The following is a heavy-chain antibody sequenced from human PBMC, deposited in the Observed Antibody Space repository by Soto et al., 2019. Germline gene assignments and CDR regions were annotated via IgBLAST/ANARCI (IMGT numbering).Heavy chain of an antibody. CDR3: APLTVSLSGPYGIHV. CDR1: GYSVSSSDHY. V-gene: IGHV4-39*01. Sequence: SETLSLTCSVSGYSVSSSDHYWAWIRQPPGKGLEWIGSMFYSGLAYYNPSLKSRVTLSVDTSKNHFSVRLNSVTAADTAVYYCAPLTVSLSGPYGIHVWGQGTTVTVS. D-gene: IGHD2-15*01. J-gene: IGHJ6*02. CDR2: MFYSGLA.